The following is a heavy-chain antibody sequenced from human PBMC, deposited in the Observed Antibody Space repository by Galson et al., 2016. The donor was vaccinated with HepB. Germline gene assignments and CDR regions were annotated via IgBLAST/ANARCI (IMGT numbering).Heavy chain of an antibody. V-gene: IGHV4-61*02. J-gene: IGHJ5*01. CDR1: GDTITRGSYY. CDR3: ARALSGYGYNGFDS. CDR2: IYTTGIT. Sequence: TLSLTCSVSGDTITRGSYYWSWLRQPAGKGLEWIGRIYTTGITNYNASLKRRVTISSDKSKNRFSLNLRSVSAADTAVYYCARALSGYGYNGFDSWGQGILVTVAS. D-gene: IGHD5-12*01.